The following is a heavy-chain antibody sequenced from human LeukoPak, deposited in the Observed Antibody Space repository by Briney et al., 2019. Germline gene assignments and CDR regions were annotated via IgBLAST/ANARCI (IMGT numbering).Heavy chain of an antibody. Sequence: SETLSLTCTVSGGSISSSSYYWGWIRQPPGKGLEWIGSSYYSGSTSYNPSLKSRVTISVDTSKNQVSLRLSSVTAAATAVYSCARDHPSWYFDLWGRGTLVTVSS. J-gene: IGHJ2*01. CDR2: SYYSGST. CDR3: ARDHPSWYFDL. V-gene: IGHV4-39*07. CDR1: GGSISSSSYY.